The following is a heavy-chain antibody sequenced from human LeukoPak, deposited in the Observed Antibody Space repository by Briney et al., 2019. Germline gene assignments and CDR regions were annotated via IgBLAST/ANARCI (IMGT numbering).Heavy chain of an antibody. D-gene: IGHD3-16*01. CDR3: AREAGGVTSSRRGVGGVPYYYYYMDV. Sequence: PGGSLRLSCAASGFTFSSYSMNWVRQAPGKGLEWVSSISSSSSYIYYADSVKGRFTISRDNAKNSLYLQMNSLRAEDTAVYYCAREAGGVTSSRRGVGGVPYYYYYMDVWGKGTTVTVSS. CDR1: GFTFSSYS. CDR2: ISSSSSYI. J-gene: IGHJ6*03. V-gene: IGHV3-21*01.